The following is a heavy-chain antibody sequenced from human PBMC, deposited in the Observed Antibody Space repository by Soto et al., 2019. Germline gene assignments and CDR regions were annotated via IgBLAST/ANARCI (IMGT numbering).Heavy chain of an antibody. V-gene: IGHV4-31*03. CDR2: IYYSGST. J-gene: IGHJ4*02. Sequence: LSLTCTVSGGSISSGGYYWSWIRQHPGKGLEWIGYIYYSGSTYYNPSLKSRVTISVDTSKNQFSLKLSSVTAADTAVYYCARVSKPGYYYDSSGPDYWGQGTLVTVSS. CDR3: ARVSKPGYYYDSSGPDY. CDR1: GGSISSGGYY. D-gene: IGHD3-22*01.